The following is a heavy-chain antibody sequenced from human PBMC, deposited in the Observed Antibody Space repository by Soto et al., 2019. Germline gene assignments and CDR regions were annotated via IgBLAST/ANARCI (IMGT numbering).Heavy chain of an antibody. V-gene: IGHV3-74*01. J-gene: IGHJ4*02. CDR1: GFTFSAYW. CDR2: ISDDGSTA. D-gene: IGHD1-1*01. CDR3: ARGPRVSSTGTGAH. Sequence: GGSLRLSCAVSGFTFSAYWMHWVRQVPGKGLTWVSRISDDGSTATYADSVKGRFVISRHNAKNSLYLEMNTLRVDDSGLYYCARGPRVSSTGTGAHWGRGTLVTAPQ.